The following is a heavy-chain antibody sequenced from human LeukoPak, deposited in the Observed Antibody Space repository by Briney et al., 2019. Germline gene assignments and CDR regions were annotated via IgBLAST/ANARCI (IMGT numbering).Heavy chain of an antibody. CDR3: ARRGDYYDSSGGYDY. CDR2: IYYSGST. D-gene: IGHD3-22*01. CDR1: GGSISSYY. V-gene: IGHV4-59*08. J-gene: IGHJ4*02. Sequence: TSETLSLTCTVSGGSISSYYWSWIRQPPGKGLEWIGYIYYSGSTNYNPSLKSRVTISVDTSKNQFSLKLSSVTAADTAVYYCARRGDYYDSSGGYDYWGQGTLVTVSS.